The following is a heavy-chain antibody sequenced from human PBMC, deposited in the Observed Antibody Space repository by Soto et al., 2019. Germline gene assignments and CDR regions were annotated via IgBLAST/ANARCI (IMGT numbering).Heavy chain of an antibody. J-gene: IGHJ4*02. Sequence: SETLSLTCTVSGGSISSYYWSWIRQPPGKGLEWIGYIYYSGSTNYNPSLKSRVTISVDTSKNQFSLKLTSVTAADTAVYYCARLGGFYQAFDSWGQGTLVTVSS. D-gene: IGHD3-22*01. CDR3: ARLGGFYQAFDS. CDR2: IYYSGST. CDR1: GGSISSYY. V-gene: IGHV4-59*08.